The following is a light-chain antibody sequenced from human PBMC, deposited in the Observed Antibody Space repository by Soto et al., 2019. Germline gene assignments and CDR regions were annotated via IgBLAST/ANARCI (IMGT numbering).Light chain of an antibody. V-gene: IGKV1-33*01. Sequence: DIQMTQSPPSLSVSVGDRVTITCQASQDISNYLHWFQQKPGKAPQLLIFDVSNLQTGVPSRFSGGGSGTDCVLTISSLEPEDIATYYCQQYDSLPLTLGQGTRLEI. CDR3: QQYDSLPLT. J-gene: IGKJ5*01. CDR2: DVS. CDR1: QDISNY.